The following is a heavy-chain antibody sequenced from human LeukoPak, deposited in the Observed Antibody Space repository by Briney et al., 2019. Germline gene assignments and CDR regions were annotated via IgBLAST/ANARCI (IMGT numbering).Heavy chain of an antibody. CDR3: TTDRRALMITFGGVIVSSWFDP. J-gene: IGHJ5*02. V-gene: IGHV3-15*01. Sequence: PGGSLRLPCAASGFTFNSYWMSWVRQAPGKGLEWVGRIKSKTDGGTTDYAAPVKGRFTISRDDSKNTLYLQMNSLKTEDTAVYYCTTDRRALMITFGGVIVSSWFDPWGQGTLVTVSS. CDR1: GFTFNSYW. CDR2: IKSKTDGGTT. D-gene: IGHD3-16*02.